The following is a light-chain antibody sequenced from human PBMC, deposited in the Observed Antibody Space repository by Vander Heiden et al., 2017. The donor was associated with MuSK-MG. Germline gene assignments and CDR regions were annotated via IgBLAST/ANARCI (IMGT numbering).Light chain of an antibody. CDR3: QQLNSYPLRFT. J-gene: IGKJ3*01. CDR2: AAS. Sequence: DIQLTQSPSFLSASVGDSVTITCRASQGISSYLAWYQQKPGKAPKLLIYAASTLQSGVPSRFSGSGSGTEFTLTISSRQPEDFATYYCQQLNSYPLRFTFGPGTKVDIK. CDR1: QGISSY. V-gene: IGKV1-9*01.